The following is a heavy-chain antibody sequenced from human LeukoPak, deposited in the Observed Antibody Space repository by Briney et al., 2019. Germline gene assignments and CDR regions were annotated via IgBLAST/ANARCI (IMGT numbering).Heavy chain of an antibody. CDR3: AKDFYPGGSWDSFDI. CDR2: IRGGGGST. D-gene: IGHD6-13*01. V-gene: IGHV3-23*01. Sequence: PGGPLRLSWVASGFTFSSYAMSWVRKAPGKGREWVSVIRGGGGSTYYADSVKGRFTISRDNSKHTLYLQMISLRAEDTAVYYCAKDFYPGGSWDSFDIWGQGTMVSVSS. J-gene: IGHJ3*02. CDR1: GFTFSSYA.